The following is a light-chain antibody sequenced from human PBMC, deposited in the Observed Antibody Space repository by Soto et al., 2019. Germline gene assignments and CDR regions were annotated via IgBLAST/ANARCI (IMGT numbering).Light chain of an antibody. V-gene: IGLV2-23*02. CDR1: SSDVGSYQL. J-gene: IGLJ7*01. CDR2: EVS. Sequence: QSVLTQPASVSGSPGQSITISCTGTSSDVGSYQLVSWYQQHPGKAPKLMISEVSKRPLGISDRFSGSKSGSTASLTISGLQADAEAYYYCCSYAGTSTKTVFGGGTQLTVL. CDR3: CSYAGTSTKTV.